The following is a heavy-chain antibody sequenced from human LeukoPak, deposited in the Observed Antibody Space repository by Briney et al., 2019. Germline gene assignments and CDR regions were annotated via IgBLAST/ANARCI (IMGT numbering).Heavy chain of an antibody. CDR2: ITSSSYM. Sequence: AGGSLRLSCAASGFTFSSYSMNWVRQAPGKGLEWVSSITSSSYMYYAGSVKGRFTISRDNAKNSLYLQMNSLRAEDTAVYYCARELGTSHYYYAMDVWGQGTTVTVSS. D-gene: IGHD7-27*01. CDR3: ARELGTSHYYYAMDV. V-gene: IGHV3-21*01. CDR1: GFTFSSYS. J-gene: IGHJ6*02.